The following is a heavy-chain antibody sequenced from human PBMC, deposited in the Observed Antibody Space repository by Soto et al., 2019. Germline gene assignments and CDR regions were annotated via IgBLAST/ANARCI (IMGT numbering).Heavy chain of an antibody. J-gene: IGHJ6*02. CDR2: IYRSGST. CDR3: ATNSYYSLGV. V-gene: IGHV4-4*02. CDR1: SGSISNDNW. Sequence: QVQLQESGPGLVKPSGTLSLTCAVSSGSISNDNWWNWVRQPPGKGLEWIGEIYRSGSTNYTPSLKSRVTISLDKSTNQFSLQLSSVTAADTAVYYCATNSYYSLGVWGQGTTVTVSS.